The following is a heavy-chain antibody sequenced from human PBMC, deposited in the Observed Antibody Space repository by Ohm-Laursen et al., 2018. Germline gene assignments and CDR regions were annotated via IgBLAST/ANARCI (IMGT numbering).Heavy chain of an antibody. CDR1: GGSVSSSSYY. CDR3: ARRGHAFDI. V-gene: IGHV4-61*03. J-gene: IGHJ3*02. Sequence: SDTLSLTCTVSGGSVSSSSYYWSWIRQPPGKGLEWIGYIYYGGSTKYNPSLKSRVTISIDASKNHFSLKLSSVTAADTAVYYCARRGHAFDIWGQGTMVTVSS. CDR2: IYYGGST.